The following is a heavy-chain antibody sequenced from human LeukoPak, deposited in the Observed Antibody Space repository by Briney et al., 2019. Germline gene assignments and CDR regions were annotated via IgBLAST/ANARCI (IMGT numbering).Heavy chain of an antibody. CDR2: TYTDGTT. J-gene: IGHJ5*02. Sequence: SETLSLTXTVSGDSISRGNYYWSWIRQPAGKGLEWIGRTYTDGTTNYKPSHIAGATSYNPSLKSRVTISVDTSKNQFSLKLESVTASDTAVYYCARDWGPWRNWFDPWGQGILVTVSS. CDR3: ARDWGPWRNWFDP. V-gene: IGHV4-61*02. D-gene: IGHD3-16*01. CDR1: GDSISRGNYY.